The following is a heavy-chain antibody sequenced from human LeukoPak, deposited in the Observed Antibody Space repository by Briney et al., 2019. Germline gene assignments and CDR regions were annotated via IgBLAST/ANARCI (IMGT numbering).Heavy chain of an antibody. D-gene: IGHD3-3*01. CDR1: GFTFSDYY. CDR3: ARDATYYDFWSGPPRIGP. V-gene: IGHV3-11*01. J-gene: IGHJ5*02. Sequence: GGSLRLSCAASGFTFSDYYMSWIRQAPGKGLEWVSYISSSGSTIYYADSVKGRFTISRDNAKNSLYLQMNSLRAEDTAMYYCARDATYYDFWSGPPRIGPWGQGTLVTVSS. CDR2: ISSSGSTI.